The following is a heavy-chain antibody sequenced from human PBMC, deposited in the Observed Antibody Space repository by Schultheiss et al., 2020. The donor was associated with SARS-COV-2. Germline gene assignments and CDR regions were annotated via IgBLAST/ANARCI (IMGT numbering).Heavy chain of an antibody. Sequence: SETLSLTCAVYGGSFSGYYWSWIRQPPGKGLEWIGEINHSGSTNYNPSLKSRVTISVDTSKNHFSLMLSSVTAADTAVYYCARRPPIVVVTAGWFDPWGQGTLVTVSS. D-gene: IGHD2-21*02. CDR2: INHSGST. CDR3: ARRPPIVVVTAGWFDP. CDR1: GGSFSGYY. V-gene: IGHV4-34*01. J-gene: IGHJ5*02.